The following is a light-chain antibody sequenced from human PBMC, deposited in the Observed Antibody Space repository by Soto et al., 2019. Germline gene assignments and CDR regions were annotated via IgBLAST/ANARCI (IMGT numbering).Light chain of an antibody. CDR2: AAS. Sequence: IQITQSPSSLSASVGDRVTISCRASDDIRDDLGWYQQKPWKAPTLLIYAASILQSGVPSRFSGSGSGTDFTLTISSXQPEDFATYFCLQDYNYPPSFVGGTKVDIK. V-gene: IGKV1-6*02. CDR1: DDIRDD. J-gene: IGKJ4*01. CDR3: LQDYNYPPS.